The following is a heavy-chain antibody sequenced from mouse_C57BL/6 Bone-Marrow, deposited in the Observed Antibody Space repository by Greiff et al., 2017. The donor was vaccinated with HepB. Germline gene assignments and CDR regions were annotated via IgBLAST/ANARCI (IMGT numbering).Heavy chain of an antibody. V-gene: IGHV5-17*01. D-gene: IGHD1-1*01. CDR3: ANYYGRARDY. Sequence: EVKLMESGGGLVKPGGSLKLSCAASGFTFSDYGMHWVRQAPGRGLEWVAYIRSGSSTIYYADTVKGRFTISRDNAKNTLFLQMTSLRSEDTAMYYCANYYGRARDYWGQGTSVTGAS. J-gene: IGHJ4*01. CDR2: IRSGSSTI. CDR1: GFTFSDYG.